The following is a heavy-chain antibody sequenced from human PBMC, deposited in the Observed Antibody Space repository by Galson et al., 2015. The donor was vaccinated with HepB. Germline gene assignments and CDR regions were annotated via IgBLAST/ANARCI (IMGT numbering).Heavy chain of an antibody. CDR1: GYTFTSYY. CDR3: AREGRGSSSGWYWGNWFDP. V-gene: IGHV1-46*01. D-gene: IGHD6-19*01. Sequence: SVKVSCKASGYTFTSYYMHWVRQAPGQGLEWMGIINPSGGSTSYAQKFQGRVTMTRDTSTSTVYMELSSLRSENTAVYYCAREGRGSSSGWYWGNWFDPWGQGTLVTVSS. J-gene: IGHJ5*02. CDR2: INPSGGST.